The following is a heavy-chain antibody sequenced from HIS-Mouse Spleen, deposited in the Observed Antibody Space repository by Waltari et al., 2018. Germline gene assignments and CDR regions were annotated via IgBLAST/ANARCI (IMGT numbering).Heavy chain of an antibody. CDR2: ISDDGSNK. CDR1: GLTFSSYC. V-gene: IGHV3-30*18. J-gene: IGHJ4*02. Sequence: QVQLVESGGGVVQPGRSLRLSCAASGLTFSSYCMNRVRQAPGKGLEWVAVISDDGSNKYYADSVKGRFTISRDNSKNTLYLQMNSLRAEDTAVYYCAKASSGWLDYWGQGTLVTVSS. CDR3: AKASSGWLDY. D-gene: IGHD6-19*01.